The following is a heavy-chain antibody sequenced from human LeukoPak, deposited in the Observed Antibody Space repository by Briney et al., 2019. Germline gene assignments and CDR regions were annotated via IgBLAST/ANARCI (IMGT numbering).Heavy chain of an antibody. CDR3: ARGETGGAFDY. CDR1: GGTFSSYA. D-gene: IGHD3-16*01. J-gene: IGHJ4*02. V-gene: IGHV1-69*04. Sequence: SVKVSCKASGGTFSSYAISWVRQTPGQGLEWMGRIIPIFGIANYAQKSQGRVTITADKSTSTAYMELSSLRSEDTAVYYCARGETGGAFDYWGQGTLVTVSS. CDR2: IIPIFGIA.